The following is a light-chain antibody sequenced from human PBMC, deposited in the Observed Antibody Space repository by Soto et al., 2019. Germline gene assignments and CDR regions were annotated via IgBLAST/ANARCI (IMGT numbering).Light chain of an antibody. CDR2: SGY. J-gene: IGKJ1*01. V-gene: IGKV3-11*01. Sequence: FVVTQSPDTLSLSPGETATLSCRASQSVSSSVAWYQHKPGQSPRLVVYSGYKRSAGIPARFSGSGSGTDFTLTITSLENDDFAVYHCQQRYSWIRVFGPGTKVEVK. CDR3: QQRYSWIRV. CDR1: QSVSSS.